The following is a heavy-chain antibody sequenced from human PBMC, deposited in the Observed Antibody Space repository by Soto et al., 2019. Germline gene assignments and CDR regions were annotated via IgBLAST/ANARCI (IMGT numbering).Heavy chain of an antibody. V-gene: IGHV3-15*07. D-gene: IGHD3-10*01. J-gene: IGHJ4*02. CDR2: IKSKTDGGTT. CDR3: TTDWVRGVNCFDY. CDR1: GFTFSNAW. Sequence: EVQLVESGGGLVKPGGSLRLSCAASGFTFSNAWMNWVRQAPGKGLEWVGRIKSKTDGGTTEYAAPTKGRFTISRDDSKNTLYLQMNSLKTEDTALYDCTTDWVRGVNCFDYWGQGTLVTVSS.